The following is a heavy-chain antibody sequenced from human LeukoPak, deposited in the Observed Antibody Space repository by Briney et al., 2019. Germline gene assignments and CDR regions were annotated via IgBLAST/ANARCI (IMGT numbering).Heavy chain of an antibody. J-gene: IGHJ6*03. CDR2: IIPIFGTA. CDR3: ARGRNSDYGDSGDYYYYMDV. D-gene: IGHD4-17*01. CDR1: GGTFSSYA. Sequence: SVKVSCKASGGTFSSYAISWVRQAPGQGLEWMGGIIPIFGTANYAEKFQGRVTITTDESTSTAYMELSSLRSEDTAVYYCARGRNSDYGDSGDYYYYMDVWGKGTTVTVSS. V-gene: IGHV1-69*05.